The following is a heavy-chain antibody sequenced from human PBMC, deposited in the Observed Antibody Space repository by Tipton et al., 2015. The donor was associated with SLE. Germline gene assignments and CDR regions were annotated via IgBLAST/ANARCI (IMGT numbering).Heavy chain of an antibody. V-gene: IGHV4-59*01. CDR1: GGSISSYY. CDR2: IYYSEST. Sequence: LSLTCTVSGGSISSYYWSWIRQPPGKGLEWIGYIYYSESTSYKPSLKSRVTISVDTSKNQFSLKLSSVTAAYTAVYYCARWYYDSSAYSFDYWGQGTLVTVSS. CDR3: ARWYYDSSAYSFDY. J-gene: IGHJ4*02. D-gene: IGHD3-22*01.